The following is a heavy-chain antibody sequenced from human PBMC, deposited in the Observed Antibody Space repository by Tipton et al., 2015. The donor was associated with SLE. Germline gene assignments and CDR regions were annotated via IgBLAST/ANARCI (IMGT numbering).Heavy chain of an antibody. V-gene: IGHV3-21*03. CDR1: GFIFSSYS. D-gene: IGHD2-2*01. J-gene: IGHJ4*02. CDR2: ISSSSSYI. CDR3: ARVLEYQLLGWRYFDY. Sequence: SLRLSCAASGFIFSSYSMNWVRQAPGKGLEWVSSISSSSSYIYYADSVKGRFTISRDNAKNSLYLRMNSLRAEDTAVYYCARVLEYQLLGWRYFDYWGQGTLVTVSS.